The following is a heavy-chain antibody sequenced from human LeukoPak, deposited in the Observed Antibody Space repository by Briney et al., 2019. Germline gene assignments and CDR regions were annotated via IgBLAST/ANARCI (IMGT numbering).Heavy chain of an antibody. D-gene: IGHD3-22*01. CDR2: ISYDGSNK. CDR1: GFTSSSYA. Sequence: GRSLRLSCAASGFTSSSYAMHWVRQAPGKGLEWVAVISYDGSNKYYADSVKGRFTISRDNSKNTLYLQMNSLRAEDTAVYYCARDGPTYYYDSSGFSWGQGTLVTVSS. CDR3: ARDGPTYYYDSSGFS. J-gene: IGHJ4*02. V-gene: IGHV3-30-3*01.